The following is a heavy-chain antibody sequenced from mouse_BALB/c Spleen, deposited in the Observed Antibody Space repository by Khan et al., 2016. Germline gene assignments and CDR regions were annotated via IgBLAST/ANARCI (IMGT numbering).Heavy chain of an antibody. J-gene: IGHJ2*01. CDR2: ISYSGST. D-gene: IGHD4-1*01. V-gene: IGHV3-2*02. Sequence: EVQLQESGPGLVKPSQSLSLTCTVTGYSITSDYAWNWIRQFPGNKLEWMGYISYSGSTSYNPSLKSRISITRDTSKNQFFLQLNYVTTEDTATXYCARWNWDYFDYWGQGTTLTVSS. CDR1: GYSITSDYA. CDR3: ARWNWDYFDY.